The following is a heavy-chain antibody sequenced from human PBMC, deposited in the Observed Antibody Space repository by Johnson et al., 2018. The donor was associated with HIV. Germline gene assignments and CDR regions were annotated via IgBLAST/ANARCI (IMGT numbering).Heavy chain of an antibody. J-gene: IGHJ3*02. CDR2: IRYDGSNK. Sequence: QMLLVESGGGLVQPGGSLRLSCAASGFTFSSYGMHWVRQAPGKGLEWVAFIRYDGSNKYYADSVKGRFTISRDNSKDTLSLQMNSLRDEDTAVYYCAKVRRPGGVRDVFDIWGQGTTVTVSS. CDR1: GFTFSSYG. CDR3: AKVRRPGGVRDVFDI. V-gene: IGHV3-30*02. D-gene: IGHD2-8*02.